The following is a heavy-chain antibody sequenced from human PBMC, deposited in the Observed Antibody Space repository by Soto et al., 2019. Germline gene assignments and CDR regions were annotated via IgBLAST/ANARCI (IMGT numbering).Heavy chain of an antibody. CDR3: ARDLKSSSTYYDFWSGYSPKDAFDI. CDR1: GGTFSSYT. Sequence: ASVKVSCKASGGTFSSYTISWVRQAPGQGLEWMGRIIPILGIANYAQKFQGRVTITADKSTSTAYMELSSLRSEDTAVYYCARDLKSSSTYYDFWSGYSPKDAFDIWGQGTMVTVSS. CDR2: IIPILGIA. V-gene: IGHV1-69*04. D-gene: IGHD3-3*01. J-gene: IGHJ3*02.